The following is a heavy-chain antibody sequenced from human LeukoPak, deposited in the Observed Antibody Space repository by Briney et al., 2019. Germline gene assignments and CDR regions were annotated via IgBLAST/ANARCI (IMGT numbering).Heavy chain of an antibody. CDR1: GYTFTSYD. J-gene: IGHJ3*02. V-gene: IGHV1-8*01. CDR2: MNPNSGNT. Sequence: ASVKVSCKASGYTFTSYDINWVRQAPGQGLEWMGWMNPNSGNTGYAQKFQGRVTMTRNTSISTAYMELSRLRSEDTAVYYCATASTVTTERGSVGRAFDIWGQGTMVTVSS. D-gene: IGHD4-17*01. CDR3: ATASTVTTERGSVGRAFDI.